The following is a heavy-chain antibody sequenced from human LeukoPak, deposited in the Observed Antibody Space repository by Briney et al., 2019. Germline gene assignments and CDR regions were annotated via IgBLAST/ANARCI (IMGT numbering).Heavy chain of an antibody. J-gene: IGHJ4*02. D-gene: IGHD2-21*02. V-gene: IGHV3-21*01. CDR1: GFTFDSYS. CDR2: ISNTASFI. CDR3: AREVYCSGDCPFGY. Sequence: GSLRLSCAASGFTFDSYSMNWVRQVPGKGLEWVSSISNTASFIYYADSVKGRFTISRDNAKNSLYLQMNSLRAEDTAVYYCAREVYCSGDCPFGYWGQGTLVTVSS.